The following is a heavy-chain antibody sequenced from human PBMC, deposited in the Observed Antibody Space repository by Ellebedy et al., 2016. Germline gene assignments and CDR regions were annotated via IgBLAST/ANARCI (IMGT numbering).Heavy chain of an antibody. CDR1: GFTFSSYG. CDR3: AKDPLWSGGMDV. Sequence: GGSLRLSXAASGFTFSSYGMHWVRQAPGKGLEWVAVIWYDGSNKYYADSVKGRFTISRDNSKNTLYLQMNSLRAEDTAVYYCAKDPLWSGGMDVWGHGTTVTVSS. D-gene: IGHD3-10*02. V-gene: IGHV3-33*06. J-gene: IGHJ6*02. CDR2: IWYDGSNK.